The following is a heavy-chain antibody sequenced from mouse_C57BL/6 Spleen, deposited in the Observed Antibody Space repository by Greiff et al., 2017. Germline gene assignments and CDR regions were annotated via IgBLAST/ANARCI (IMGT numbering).Heavy chain of an antibody. V-gene: IGHV3-6*01. CDR1: GYSITSGYY. Sequence: EVQLQESGPGLVKPSQSLSLTCSVTGYSITSGYYWNWIRQFPGNKLEWMGYISYDGSNNYNPSLKNRISITRDTSKNQFFLKLNSVTTEDTATYYCAKGGLLRDGWYCDVWGTGTTVTVSS. J-gene: IGHJ1*03. D-gene: IGHD1-1*01. CDR2: ISYDGSN. CDR3: AKGGLLRDGWYCDV.